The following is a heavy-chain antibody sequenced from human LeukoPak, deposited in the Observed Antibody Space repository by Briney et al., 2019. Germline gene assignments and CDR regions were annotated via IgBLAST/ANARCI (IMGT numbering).Heavy chain of an antibody. J-gene: IGHJ6*02. Sequence: GGSLRLSCAASGFTFSSHWMSWVRQAPGKGLEWVANIKQDGSEKYYVDSVRGRFTISRDNAKNSLYLQMNSLRAEDTAVYYCAREIRFLEWLLPYYYYGMDVWGQGTTVTVSS. D-gene: IGHD3-3*01. V-gene: IGHV3-7*01. CDR2: IKQDGSEK. CDR1: GFTFSSHW. CDR3: AREIRFLEWLLPYYYYGMDV.